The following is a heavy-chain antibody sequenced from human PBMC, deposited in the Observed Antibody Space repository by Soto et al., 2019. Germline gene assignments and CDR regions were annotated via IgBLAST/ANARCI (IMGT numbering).Heavy chain of an antibody. J-gene: IGHJ3*02. Sequence: ASVKVSCKASGYTFTGYYMHWVRQTPGQGLEWMGWINPNSGGTNYAQKFQGRVTMTRDTSISTAYMELSRLRSDDTAVYYCARRIAAAYGDAFDIWGQGTMVTVSS. CDR2: INPNSGGT. V-gene: IGHV1-2*02. CDR1: GYTFTGYY. CDR3: ARRIAAAYGDAFDI. D-gene: IGHD6-13*01.